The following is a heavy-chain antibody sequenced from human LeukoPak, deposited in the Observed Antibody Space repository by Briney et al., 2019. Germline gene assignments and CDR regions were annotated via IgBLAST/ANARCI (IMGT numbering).Heavy chain of an antibody. Sequence: TGGSLRLSCTASGLTLRNYWMHWVRQVPGKRLVWVSRISGDGSVANYADSVQGRFTISRDNAKNMLYLQINSLRSEDTAVYFCARYSSSSGGASYYLDYWGHGTLLTVSS. CDR2: ISGDGSVA. CDR3: ARYSSSSGGASYYLDY. V-gene: IGHV3-74*01. J-gene: IGHJ4*01. CDR1: GLTLRNYW. D-gene: IGHD6-6*01.